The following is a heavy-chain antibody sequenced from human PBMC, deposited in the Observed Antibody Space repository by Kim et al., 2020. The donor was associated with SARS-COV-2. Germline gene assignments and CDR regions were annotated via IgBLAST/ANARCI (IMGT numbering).Heavy chain of an antibody. D-gene: IGHD3-3*01. V-gene: IGHV4-34*01. CDR2: INHSGST. J-gene: IGHJ5*02. Sequence: SETLSLTCAVYGGSFSGYYWSWIRQPPGKGLEWIGEINHSGSTNYNPSLKSRVTISVDTSKNQFSLKLSSVTAADTAVYYCARGDSGITIFGVVIKGGYWFDPWGQGTLVTVSS. CDR3: ARGDSGITIFGVVIKGGYWFDP. CDR1: GGSFSGYY.